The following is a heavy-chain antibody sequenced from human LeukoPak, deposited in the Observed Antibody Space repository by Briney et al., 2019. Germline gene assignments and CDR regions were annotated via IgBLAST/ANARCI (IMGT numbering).Heavy chain of an antibody. CDR2: INHSGST. V-gene: IGHV4-34*01. J-gene: IGHJ5*02. CDR1: GGSFSGYY. D-gene: IGHD2-8*01. CDR3: ASLLIGYCTNGVCKPNWFDP. Sequence: SETLSLTCAVYGGSFSGYYWSWIRQPPGKGLEWIGEINHSGSTNYNPSLKSRVTISVDTSKNQFSLKLSSVTAAGTAVYYCASLLIGYCTNGVCKPNWFDPWGQGTLVTVSS.